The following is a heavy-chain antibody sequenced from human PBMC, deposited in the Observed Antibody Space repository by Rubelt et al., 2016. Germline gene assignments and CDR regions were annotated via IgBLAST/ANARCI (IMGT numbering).Heavy chain of an antibody. V-gene: IGHV3-7*01. CDR2: IKQDGTAK. CDR1: EFTLSGYW. CDR3: AREGVGATAPSIYFDS. D-gene: IGHD1-26*01. J-gene: IGHJ4*02. Sequence: GGGLVQPGGSLRLSCAASEFTLSGYWMSWVRQAPGKGLEWVANIKQDGTAKYYVDSVKGRFTISRDNAKNSLYLQMNSLRAEDTAVYYCAREGVGATAPSIYFDSWGQGTLVTVSS.